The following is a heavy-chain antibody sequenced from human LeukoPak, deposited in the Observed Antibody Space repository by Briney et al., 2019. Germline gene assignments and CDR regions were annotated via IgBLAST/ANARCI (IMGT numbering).Heavy chain of an antibody. Sequence: GGSLRLSCAASGFTFSSHWMHWVRQAPGKGLVWVSRTNSDGSSTSYADSVKGRFTISRDNAKNTLYLQMNSLRAEDTAVYYCTRDSAHSGDYWGQGTLVTVSS. CDR2: TNSDGSST. CDR3: TRDSAHSGDY. J-gene: IGHJ4*02. D-gene: IGHD2-15*01. V-gene: IGHV3-74*01. CDR1: GFTFSSHW.